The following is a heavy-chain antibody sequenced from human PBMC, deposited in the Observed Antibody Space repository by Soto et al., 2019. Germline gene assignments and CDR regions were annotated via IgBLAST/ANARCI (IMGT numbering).Heavy chain of an antibody. Sequence: QVQLVESGGGVVQPGRSLRLSCAASGFTFSSYAMHWVRQAPGKGLEWVAVISYDGSNKYYADSVKGRFTISRDNSKNTRYLQMNSLRAEDTAVYYCARDRGYCSGGSCYQYYYYGMDVWGQGTTVTVSS. D-gene: IGHD2-15*01. V-gene: IGHV3-30-3*01. CDR3: ARDRGYCSGGSCYQYYYYGMDV. CDR1: GFTFSSYA. CDR2: ISYDGSNK. J-gene: IGHJ6*02.